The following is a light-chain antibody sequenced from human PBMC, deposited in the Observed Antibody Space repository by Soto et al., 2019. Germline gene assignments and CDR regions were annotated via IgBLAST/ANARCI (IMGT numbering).Light chain of an antibody. V-gene: IGLV1-51*01. J-gene: IGLJ2*01. Sequence: QSVLTQPPSVSAAPGQKVTISCSGSSSNIGNNYVSWYQQLPGTAPKLLIYDNNKRPSGIPDRFSGSKSGTSATLGITGLQTGDEADYYCGTWVSSLRVFGGGTNLTVL. CDR3: GTWVSSLRV. CDR2: DNN. CDR1: SSNIGNNY.